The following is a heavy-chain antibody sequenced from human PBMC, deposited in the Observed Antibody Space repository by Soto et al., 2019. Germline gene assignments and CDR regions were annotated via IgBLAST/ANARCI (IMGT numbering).Heavy chain of an antibody. V-gene: IGHV1-2*04. CDR1: GYTFTGYY. CDR3: ARELHXTNGVCYRSNDAFDI. D-gene: IGHD2-8*01. J-gene: IGHJ3*02. Sequence: QVQLVQSGAEVKKPGASVKVSCKASGYTFTGYYMHWVRQAPGQGLEWMGWINPNSGGTNYAQKFQGWVTMTRDTSISTAYMELSRLRSDDTAVYYCARELHXTNGVCYRSNDAFDIWGQGTMVTVSS. CDR2: INPNSGGT.